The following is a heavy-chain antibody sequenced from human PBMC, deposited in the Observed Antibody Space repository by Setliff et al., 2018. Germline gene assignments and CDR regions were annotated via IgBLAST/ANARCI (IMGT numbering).Heavy chain of an antibody. CDR2: SIPMYRTT. J-gene: IGHJ5*02. CDR1: GGTFSRYA. V-gene: IGHV1-69*05. CDR3: ARDSPEMVAPPAAHCFDP. Sequence: ASVKVSCKASGGTFSRYAISWVRQAPGQGLEWMGGSIPMYRTTKYAQKFQGRVTITTDESTTTAYMELSSLRSEDTAVYYCARDSPEMVAPPAAHCFDPWGQGTLVTVSS. D-gene: IGHD2-15*01.